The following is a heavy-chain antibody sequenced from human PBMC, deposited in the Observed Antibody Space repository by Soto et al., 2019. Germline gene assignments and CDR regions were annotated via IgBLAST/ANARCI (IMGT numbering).Heavy chain of an antibody. V-gene: IGHV4-31*03. Sequence: TLSLRSNVSGGSISSSGYYWGCIRQPPGKGLEWIGYIYSSGSTYYNPSLKSRVTISVDTSKNQFSLKLSSVTSAHTVVYYCARSRRITVVGVVSPTSFGAWGEGTLVTVSS. CDR1: GGSISSSGYY. CDR3: ARSRRITVVGVVSPTSFGA. D-gene: IGHD3-3*01. CDR2: IYSSGST. J-gene: IGHJ5*02.